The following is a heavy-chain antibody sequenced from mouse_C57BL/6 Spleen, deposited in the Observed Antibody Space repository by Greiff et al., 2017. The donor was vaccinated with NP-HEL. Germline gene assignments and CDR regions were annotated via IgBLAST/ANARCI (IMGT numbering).Heavy chain of an antibody. Sequence: QVQLQQPGAELVRPGSSVKLSCKASGYTFTSYWMHWVKQRPIQGLEWIGNIDPSDSETHYNQKFKDKATLTVDKSSSTAYMQLSSLTSEDSAVYYGARSWGGGSYCGSSYDYWGQGTTLTVSS. J-gene: IGHJ2*01. V-gene: IGHV1-52*01. CDR3: ARSWGGGSYCGSSYDY. CDR1: GYTFTSYW. D-gene: IGHD1-1*01. CDR2: IDPSDSET.